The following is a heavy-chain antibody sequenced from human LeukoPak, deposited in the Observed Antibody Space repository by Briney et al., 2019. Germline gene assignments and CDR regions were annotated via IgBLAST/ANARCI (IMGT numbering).Heavy chain of an antibody. V-gene: IGHV4-59*01. D-gene: IGHD1-26*01. CDR2: IYYSGST. CDR1: GGSISSYY. CDR3: ARDLGQYSGTYYHYYYGMDV. Sequence: SETLSLTCTVSGGSISSYYWSWIRQPPGKGLEWIGYIYYSGSTNYNPSLKSRVTISVDTSKNQFSLRLSSVTAADTAVYYCARDLGQYSGTYYHYYYGMDVWGQGTTVTVSS. J-gene: IGHJ6*02.